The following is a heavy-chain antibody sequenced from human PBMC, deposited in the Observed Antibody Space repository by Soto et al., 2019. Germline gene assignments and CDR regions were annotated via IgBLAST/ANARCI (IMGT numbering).Heavy chain of an antibody. Sequence: EVQLVESGGGVVRPGGSLRLSCAASRFTFDDYGMSWVRQAPGKGLVWVSGINWNGGSTTYADSVKGRFTISRDNAKNSLYLQMNSLRVEDTAFYYCARNHGSTDLDWYFDLWGRGTLVTVSS. V-gene: IGHV3-20*04. CDR3: ARNHGSTDLDWYFDL. CDR2: INWNGGST. J-gene: IGHJ2*01. D-gene: IGHD4-17*01. CDR1: RFTFDDYG.